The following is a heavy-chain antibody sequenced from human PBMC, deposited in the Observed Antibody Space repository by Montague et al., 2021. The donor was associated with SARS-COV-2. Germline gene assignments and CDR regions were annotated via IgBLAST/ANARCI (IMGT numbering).Heavy chain of an antibody. CDR2: IHHSGTT. V-gene: IGHV4-39*01. D-gene: IGHD2-2*01. CDR3: ARQGGPAGKHWFDP. Sequence: SETLSLTCTVSDGSVSGTSYYWAWIRQPPGKGLEWIVNIHHSGTTFYNLSLKSRVTISVDTSKNEVSLKLNSVTAEDTAVYYCARQGGPAGKHWFDPWGQGTLVTVSS. J-gene: IGHJ5*02. CDR1: DGSVSGTSYY.